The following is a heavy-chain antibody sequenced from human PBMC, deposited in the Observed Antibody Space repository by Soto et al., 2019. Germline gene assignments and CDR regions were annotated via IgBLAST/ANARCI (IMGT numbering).Heavy chain of an antibody. J-gene: IGHJ4*02. CDR1: GFTFSSYW. Sequence: GGSLRLSCAASGFTFSSYWMHWVRQAPGKGLVWVSRINSDGSSTSYADSVKGRFTISRDNAKNTLYLQMNSLRAEDTAVYYCARDLSSSDYWSGPVHDYWGRGTLVTVSS. V-gene: IGHV3-74*01. CDR3: ARDLSSSDYWSGPVHDY. CDR2: INSDGSST. D-gene: IGHD3-3*01.